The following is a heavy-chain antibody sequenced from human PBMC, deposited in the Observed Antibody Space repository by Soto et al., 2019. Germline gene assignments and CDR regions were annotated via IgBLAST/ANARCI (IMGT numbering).Heavy chain of an antibody. CDR1: GAALNSGNYY. D-gene: IGHD2-21*01. CDR3: ARLRIAINNYKWFDP. CDR2: IYVTGAV. Sequence: PSETLSLTCSVSGAALNSGNYYWSWIRQVPGKGLEWIGHIYVTGAVDYNPSLRDRITISQDTSERQFSLNLSLVTAADTAVYYCARLRIAINNYKWFDPWGQGTLVTVSS. J-gene: IGHJ5*02. V-gene: IGHV4-31*03.